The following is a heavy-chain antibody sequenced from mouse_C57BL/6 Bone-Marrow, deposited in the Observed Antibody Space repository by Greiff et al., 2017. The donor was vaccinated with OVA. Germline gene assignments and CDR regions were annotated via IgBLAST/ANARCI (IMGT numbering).Heavy chain of an antibody. CDR3: APSSPMDY. CDR1: GYTFTSYG. J-gene: IGHJ4*01. D-gene: IGHD1-1*01. V-gene: IGHV1-81*01. Sequence: QVQLQQSGAELARPGASVKLSCKASGYTFTSYGISWVKQRTGQGLEWIGEIYPRSGNTYYNEKFKGKATLTADKSSSTAYMELRSLTSEDSAVYFCAPSSPMDYWGQGTSGTVSS. CDR2: IYPRSGNT.